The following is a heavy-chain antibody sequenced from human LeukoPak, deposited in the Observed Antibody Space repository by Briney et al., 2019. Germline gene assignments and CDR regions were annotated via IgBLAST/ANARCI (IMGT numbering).Heavy chain of an antibody. J-gene: IGHJ4*02. Sequence: PSETLPLTCTVSGYSISSGYYWGWIRQPPGKGLEWIGSIYHSGSTYYNPSLKSRVTISVDTSKNQFSLKLSSVTAADTAVYYCARHVMVPQWESIHYFDYWGQGTLVTVSS. CDR2: IYHSGST. V-gene: IGHV4-38-2*02. D-gene: IGHD1-26*01. CDR3: ARHVMVPQWESIHYFDY. CDR1: GYSISSGYY.